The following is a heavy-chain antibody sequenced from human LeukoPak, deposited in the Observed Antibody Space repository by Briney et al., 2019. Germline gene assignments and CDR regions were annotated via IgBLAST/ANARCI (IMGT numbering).Heavy chain of an antibody. J-gene: IGHJ4*02. V-gene: IGHV3-43*02. CDR3: AKDKTRGPGDY. D-gene: IGHD1-14*01. CDR1: GFTFDDYA. Sequence: PGGSLRLSCAASGFTFDDYAMHWVRQTPGRGLECVSLISEDGGDTWYADSVKGRFTISRDNSKNSLYLQMNSLRAEDTAFYYCAKDKTRGPGDYWGQGTLVTDSS. CDR2: ISEDGGDT.